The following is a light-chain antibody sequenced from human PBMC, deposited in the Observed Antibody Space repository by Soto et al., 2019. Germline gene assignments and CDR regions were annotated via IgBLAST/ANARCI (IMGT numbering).Light chain of an antibody. CDR2: TTS. CDR1: QVVTSNY. J-gene: IGKJ1*01. V-gene: IGKV3-20*01. Sequence: EIVLTQSPGSLSLSPGERATLSCRASQVVTSNYLAWYQQKPGQAPRLLIYTTSSRATGVPERFSGSGSGTDFTLTISRLEPEDSAVYYCQQYGGSPWTFGQGTK. CDR3: QQYGGSPWT.